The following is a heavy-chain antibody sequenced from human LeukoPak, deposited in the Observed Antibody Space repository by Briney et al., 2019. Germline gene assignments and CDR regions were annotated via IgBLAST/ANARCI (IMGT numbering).Heavy chain of an antibody. CDR1: GFTFSSYA. J-gene: IGHJ4*02. D-gene: IGHD3-10*01. V-gene: IGHV3-23*01. Sequence: PGGSLRLSCAASGFTFSSYAMNWVRQAPGKGLEWISSISGSGDNTYYADSVKGRFTISRDNAKNTVFLQMSSLRAEDTALYYCARKSASGNYPLDYWGQGTLVTVSS. CDR3: ARKSASGNYPLDY. CDR2: ISGSGDNT.